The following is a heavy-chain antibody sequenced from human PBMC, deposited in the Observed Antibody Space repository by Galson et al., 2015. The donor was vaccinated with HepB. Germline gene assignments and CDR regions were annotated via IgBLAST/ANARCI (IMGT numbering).Heavy chain of an antibody. CDR1: GLTFSSFW. CDR2: IKKDGSEK. Sequence: SLRLSCAASGLTFSSFWMTWVRQPPGKGLEWVANIKKDGSEKNYVDSVKGRSTISRDNAKNSLYLQMNSLRAEDTAVYYCARDLTEYSSGWFDYWGQGTLVTVSS. D-gene: IGHD6-19*01. CDR3: ARDLTEYSSGWFDY. J-gene: IGHJ4*02. V-gene: IGHV3-7*03.